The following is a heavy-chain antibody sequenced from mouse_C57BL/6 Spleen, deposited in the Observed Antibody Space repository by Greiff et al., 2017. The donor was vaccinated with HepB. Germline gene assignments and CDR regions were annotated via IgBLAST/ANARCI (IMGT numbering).Heavy chain of an antibody. CDR1: GYSFTGYY. J-gene: IGHJ1*03. CDR3: ARSGAWYFDV. Sequence: VQLQQPGPELVKPGASVKISCKASGYSFTGYYMNWVKQSPEKSLEWIGEINPSTGGTTYNQKFKAKATLTVDKSSSTAYMQLKSLTSEDSAVYYCARSGAWYFDVWGTGTTVTVSS. D-gene: IGHD3-2*02. V-gene: IGHV1-42*01. CDR2: INPSTGGT.